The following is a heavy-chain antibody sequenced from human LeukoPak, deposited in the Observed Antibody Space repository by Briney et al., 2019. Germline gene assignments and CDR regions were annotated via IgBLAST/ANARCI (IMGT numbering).Heavy chain of an antibody. D-gene: IGHD5-24*01. CDR1: GGSFSGYY. J-gene: IGHJ2*01. V-gene: IGHV4-34*01. CDR2: INHSGST. CDR3: ARDLGGWLQLNWYFDL. Sequence: RTSETLSLTCAVYGGSFSGYYWSWIRQPPGKGLEWIGEINHSGSTNYNPSLKSRVTISVDTSKNQFSLKLSSVTAADTAVYYCARDLGGWLQLNWYFDLWGRGTLVTVSS.